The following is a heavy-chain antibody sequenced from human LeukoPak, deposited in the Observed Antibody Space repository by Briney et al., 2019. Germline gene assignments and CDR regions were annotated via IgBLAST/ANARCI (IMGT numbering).Heavy chain of an antibody. Sequence: TGGSLRLSCAASGFIFNNYAMSWVRQAPGRGLEWVSAMSCSGGSAYYAASVRGRFTISRDNSKNTLFLQMDSLRGEDTAVYYCAQGSYCTGTDCYNMDVWGQGTTVTVSS. CDR3: AQGSYCTGTDCYNMDV. J-gene: IGHJ6*02. CDR1: GFIFNNYA. CDR2: MSCSGGSA. D-gene: IGHD2-2*02. V-gene: IGHV3-23*01.